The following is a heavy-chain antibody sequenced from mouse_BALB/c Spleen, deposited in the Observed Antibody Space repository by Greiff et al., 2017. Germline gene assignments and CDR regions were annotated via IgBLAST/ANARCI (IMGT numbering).Heavy chain of an antibody. D-gene: IGHD2-1*01. CDR2: INPSTGYT. J-gene: IGHJ3*01. CDR3: ARENGNYEAWFAY. V-gene: IGHV1-7*01. Sequence: VQLQQSGAELAKPGASVKMSCKASGYTFTSYWMHWVKQRPGQGLEWIGYINPSTGYTEYNQKFKDKAILTVDKSSSTAYMQLSSLTSEDSAVYYCARENGNYEAWFAYWGQGTLVTVSA. CDR1: GYTFTSYW.